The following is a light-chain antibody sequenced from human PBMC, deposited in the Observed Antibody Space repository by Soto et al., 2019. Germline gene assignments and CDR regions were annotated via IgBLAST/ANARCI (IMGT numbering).Light chain of an antibody. CDR3: QQYGSSPRT. J-gene: IGKJ1*01. CDR2: GAS. Sequence: EIVLTQSPGTLSLSPGEITTLSFSASQSVSSSYLAWYQQKPGQAPRLLIYGASNRATGIPDRFSGSGSGTDFTLTISRLEPEDFAVYYCQQYGSSPRTFGQGTKVDIK. V-gene: IGKV3-20*01. CDR1: QSVSSSY.